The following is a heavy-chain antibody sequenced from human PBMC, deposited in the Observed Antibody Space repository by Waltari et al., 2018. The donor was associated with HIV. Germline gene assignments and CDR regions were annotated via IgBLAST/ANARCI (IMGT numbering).Heavy chain of an antibody. J-gene: IGHJ6*02. Sequence: QVQLVQSGAEVKKPGASVKVSCKASGYTFTGYYMHWVRPAPGQGLEWMGWINPKSEGTNYAQKFQGRVTMTRDTSTSTAYMELSRLRSDDTALYYCARDRIAVTGSYYYGMDVWGQGTTVTVSS. V-gene: IGHV1-2*02. D-gene: IGHD6-19*01. CDR1: GYTFTGYY. CDR3: ARDRIAVTGSYYYGMDV. CDR2: INPKSEGT.